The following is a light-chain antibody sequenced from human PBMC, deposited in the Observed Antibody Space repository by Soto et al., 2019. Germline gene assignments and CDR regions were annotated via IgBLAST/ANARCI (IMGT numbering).Light chain of an antibody. CDR2: SNN. Sequence: QSVLTQPPSASGTPGQRVTISCSGSSTNIGSNTVNWYQQIPGAAPKLLIQSNNQRPSGVPDRFSGSQSGSSASLAISGLQSEDEADYYCAVWDDSLNGYVFGTGTKLTVL. CDR3: AVWDDSLNGYV. CDR1: STNIGSNT. J-gene: IGLJ1*01. V-gene: IGLV1-44*01.